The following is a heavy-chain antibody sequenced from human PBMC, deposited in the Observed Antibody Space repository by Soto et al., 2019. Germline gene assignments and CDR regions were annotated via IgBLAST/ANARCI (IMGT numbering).Heavy chain of an antibody. J-gene: IGHJ5*02. CDR2: IHYSGET. Sequence: PSETLSLTCTVSGGSIISTFYYWGWLLQPPGRGLEWIANIHYSGETHYSPSLKSRVAISVDTSKSQFSLTLDSVTAADTAVYYCARRPDFRDHGWFDPWGQGILVTVSS. V-gene: IGHV4-39*01. D-gene: IGHD4-17*01. CDR1: GGSIISTFYY. CDR3: ARRPDFRDHGWFDP.